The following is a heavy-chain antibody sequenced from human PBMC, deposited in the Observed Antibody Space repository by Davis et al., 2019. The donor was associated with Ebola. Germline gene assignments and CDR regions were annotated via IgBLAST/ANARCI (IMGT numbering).Heavy chain of an antibody. D-gene: IGHD6-13*01. V-gene: IGHV3-48*03. CDR3: ARGTGAAGTLWYFDL. J-gene: IGHJ2*01. CDR1: GFTFSSYE. CDR2: ISSSGSTI. Sequence: GESLKISCAASGFTFSSYEMNWVRQAPGKGLEWVSYISSSGSTIYYADSVKGRFTISRDNAKNSLYLQMNSLRAEDTAVYYCARGTGAAGTLWYFDLWGRGTLVTVSS.